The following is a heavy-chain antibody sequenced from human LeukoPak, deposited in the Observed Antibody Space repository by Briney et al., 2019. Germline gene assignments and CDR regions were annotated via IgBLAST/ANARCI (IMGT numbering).Heavy chain of an antibody. Sequence: GASVKVSCKASGYTFTSYDINWVRQATGQGLEWMGWMNPNSGNTGYAQKFQGRVTMTRNTSISTAYMELSSLRSEDTAVYYCARSTIIAVAEGDDYWGQGTLVTVSS. CDR3: ARSTIIAVAEGDDY. D-gene: IGHD6-19*01. J-gene: IGHJ4*02. V-gene: IGHV1-8*01. CDR2: MNPNSGNT. CDR1: GYTFTSYD.